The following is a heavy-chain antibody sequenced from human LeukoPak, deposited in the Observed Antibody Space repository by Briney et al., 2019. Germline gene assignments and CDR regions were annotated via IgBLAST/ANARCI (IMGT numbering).Heavy chain of an antibody. D-gene: IGHD1-1*01. J-gene: IGHJ4*02. CDR2: VSKDGSNK. V-gene: IGHV3-30*18. CDR3: AKRGSDGRPYFSDY. CDR1: GFTFSSYP. Sequence: GRSLRLSCEASGFTFSSYPMHWVRQAPGKGLEWVAAVSKDGSNKYYADSVKGRYTISRDTSKNTLYLEMNSLSGEDTAVYYCAKRGSDGRPYFSDYWGQGTLVTVSS.